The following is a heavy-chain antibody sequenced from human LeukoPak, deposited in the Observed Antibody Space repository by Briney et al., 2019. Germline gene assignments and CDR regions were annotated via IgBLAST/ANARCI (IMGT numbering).Heavy chain of an antibody. D-gene: IGHD6-13*01. V-gene: IGHV4-4*07. CDR3: ARESSTWPYYSDY. Sequence: SETLSLTCTVSGGSISNYYWTFIRQPAGKGLEWIGRIYTSGHTNYSPALRSRVTMSIDTSKDQFSLKLNSVTAADTAVYFCARESSTWPYYSDYWGQGALVTVSS. J-gene: IGHJ4*02. CDR1: GGSISNYY. CDR2: IYTSGHT.